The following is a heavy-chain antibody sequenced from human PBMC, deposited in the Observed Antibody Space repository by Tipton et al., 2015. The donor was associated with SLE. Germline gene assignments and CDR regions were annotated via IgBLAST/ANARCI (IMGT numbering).Heavy chain of an antibody. Sequence: TLSLTCSVSGGSITSGGYFWNWIRQHPGKGLEWIGYIYYSGSTNYNPSLKSRVTISVDTSKNQFSLKLSSVTAADTAVYYCARGRYSSSSVYYYYYMDVWGKGTTVTVSS. V-gene: IGHV4-61*08. CDR3: ARGRYSSSSVYYYYYMDV. D-gene: IGHD6-6*01. CDR1: GGSITSGGYF. CDR2: IYYSGST. J-gene: IGHJ6*03.